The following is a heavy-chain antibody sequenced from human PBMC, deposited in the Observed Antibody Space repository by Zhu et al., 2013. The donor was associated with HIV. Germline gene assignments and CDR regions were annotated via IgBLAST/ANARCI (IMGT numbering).Heavy chain of an antibody. CDR2: INHSGST. CDR1: GGSISSRSDY. V-gene: IGHV4-39*07. Sequence: QVQLQESGPGLVKTSETLSLTCTVSGGSISSRSDYWGWIRQPPGKGLEWIGEINHSGSTNYNPSLKSRVTISVDTSKNQFSLKLSSVTAADTAVYYCAELGGYDSIDYWGQGTLVTVSS. CDR3: AELGGYDSIDY. J-gene: IGHJ4*02. D-gene: IGHD3-22*01.